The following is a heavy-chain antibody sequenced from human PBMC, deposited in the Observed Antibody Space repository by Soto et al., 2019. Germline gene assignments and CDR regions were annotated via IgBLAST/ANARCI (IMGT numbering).Heavy chain of an antibody. Sequence: ASVKVSCKASGGTFSSYAISWVRQAPGQGLEWMGGIIPIFGTANYAQKFQGRVTITADESTSTAYMELSSLRSEDTAVYYCARLIGGRSPVRAFDIWGQGTMVTVSS. CDR2: IIPIFGTA. D-gene: IGHD6-19*01. J-gene: IGHJ3*02. CDR1: GGTFSSYA. CDR3: ARLIGGRSPVRAFDI. V-gene: IGHV1-69*13.